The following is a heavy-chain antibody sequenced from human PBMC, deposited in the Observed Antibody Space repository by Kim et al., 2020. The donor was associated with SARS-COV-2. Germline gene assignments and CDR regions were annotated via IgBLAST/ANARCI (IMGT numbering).Heavy chain of an antibody. J-gene: IGHJ6*02. Sequence: SVKVSCKASGGTFSSYAISWVRQAPGQGLEWMGGIFPIFGTANYAQKFQGRVTITADESTSTAYMELSSLRSEDTAVYYCARGTAYGYVGYYYYYGMDVWGQGTTVTVSS. D-gene: IGHD5-18*01. CDR2: IFPIFGTA. CDR1: GGTFSSYA. V-gene: IGHV1-69*13. CDR3: ARGTAYGYVGYYYYYGMDV.